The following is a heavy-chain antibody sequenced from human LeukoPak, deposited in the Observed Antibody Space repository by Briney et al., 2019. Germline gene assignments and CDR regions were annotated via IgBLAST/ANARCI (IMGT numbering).Heavy chain of an antibody. CDR3: ARDGATAGRRDAFDI. CDR1: GGSISSYY. Sequence: PSETLSLTCTVSGGSISSYYWSWIPQPPGKGLEWIGYIYYSGSTNYNPSLKSRVTISVDTSKNQFSLKLSSVTVADTAVYYCARDGATAGRRDAFDIWGQGTMVTVSS. J-gene: IGHJ3*02. D-gene: IGHD6-25*01. V-gene: IGHV4-59*01. CDR2: IYYSGST.